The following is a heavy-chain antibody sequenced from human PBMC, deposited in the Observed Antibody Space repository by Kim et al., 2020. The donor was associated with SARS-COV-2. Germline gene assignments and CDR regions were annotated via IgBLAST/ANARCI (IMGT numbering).Heavy chain of an antibody. CDR3: ARAGYFDWLLGH. CDR2: T. V-gene: IGHV1-3*01. D-gene: IGHD3-9*01. J-gene: IGHJ4*02. Sequence: TEYSQKLKGRVTITRDTSAGTAYLDLGSLRSEDTAIYYCARAGYFDWLLGHWGQGTLVTVSS.